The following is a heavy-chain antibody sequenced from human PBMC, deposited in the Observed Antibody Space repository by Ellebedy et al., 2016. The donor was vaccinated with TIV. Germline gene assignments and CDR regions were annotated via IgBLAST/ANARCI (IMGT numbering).Heavy chain of an antibody. Sequence: GESLKISCAASGFTVSGNYMHWVRQAPGKGLEWVSAISPSGDITYFADSVKGRFTISRDNSQDTVHLQMHSLRAEDTAVYYCTKRGVAWAAFDIWGPGTLVTVSS. CDR1: GFTVSGNY. V-gene: IGHV3-23*01. D-gene: IGHD6-25*01. CDR3: TKRGVAWAAFDI. J-gene: IGHJ3*02. CDR2: ISPSGDIT.